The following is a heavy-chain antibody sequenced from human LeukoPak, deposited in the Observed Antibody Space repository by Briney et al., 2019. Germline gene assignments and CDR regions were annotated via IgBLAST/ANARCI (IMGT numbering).Heavy chain of an antibody. V-gene: IGHV3-9*01. J-gene: IGHJ4*02. CDR1: EFTFSSYA. CDR2: ISWNSGSI. D-gene: IGHD1-1*01. CDR3: AKDIEASLTNFDY. Sequence: GGSLRLSCAASEFTFSSYAVTWVRQAPGKGLEWVSGISWNSGSIGYADSVKGRFTISRDNAKNSLYLQMNSLRAEDTALYYCAKDIEASLTNFDYWGQGTLVTVSS.